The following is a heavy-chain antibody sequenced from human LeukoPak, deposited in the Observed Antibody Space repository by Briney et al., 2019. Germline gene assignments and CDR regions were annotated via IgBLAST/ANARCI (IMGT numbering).Heavy chain of an antibody. J-gene: IGHJ5*02. D-gene: IGHD6-13*01. CDR2: IYYSGST. CDR1: GGSISGYY. V-gene: IGHV4-59*01. CDR3: ARVIAAAGTEWFDP. Sequence: PSETLSLTCTVSGGSISGYYWSWIRQPPGKGLEWIGYIYYSGSTNYNPSLKSRVTISVDTSKNQFSLKLSSVTAADTAVYYCARVIAAAGTEWFDPWGPGTLVPVSS.